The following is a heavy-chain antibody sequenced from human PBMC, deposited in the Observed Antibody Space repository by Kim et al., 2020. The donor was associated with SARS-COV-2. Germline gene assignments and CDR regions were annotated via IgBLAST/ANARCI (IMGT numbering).Heavy chain of an antibody. D-gene: IGHD6-13*01. J-gene: IGHJ6*03. CDR1: GYTFTSYG. CDR2: ISAYNGNT. Sequence: ASVKVSCKASGYTFTSYGISWVRQAPGQGLEWMGWISAYNGNTNYAQKLQGRVTMTTDTSTSTAYMELRSLRSDDTAVYYCARFDASPSYSSSWYNYYYYYMDVWGKGTTVTVSS. V-gene: IGHV1-18*01. CDR3: ARFDASPSYSSSWYNYYYYYMDV.